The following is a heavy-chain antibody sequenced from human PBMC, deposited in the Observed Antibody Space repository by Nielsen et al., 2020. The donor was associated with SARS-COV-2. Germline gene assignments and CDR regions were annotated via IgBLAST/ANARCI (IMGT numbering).Heavy chain of an antibody. J-gene: IGHJ6*02. CDR1: GGSISSSNW. Sequence: SETLSLTCAVSGGSISSSNWWSWVRQPPGKGLEWIGEIYHSGSTNYNPSLKSRVTISVDKSKNQFSLKLSSVTAADTAVYYCARLRFLEWLSSGYYSYGMDVWGQGTTVTVSS. CDR3: ARLRFLEWLSSGYYSYGMDV. D-gene: IGHD3-3*01. CDR2: IYHSGST. V-gene: IGHV4-4*02.